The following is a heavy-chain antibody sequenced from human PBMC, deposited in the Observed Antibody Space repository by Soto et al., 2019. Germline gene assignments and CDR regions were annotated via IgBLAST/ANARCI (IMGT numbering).Heavy chain of an antibody. Sequence: QVQLVQSGAEVKKPGSAVKVSCKASGVTFSSYFINWVRQAPGQGLEGMVEIIPIFSTANYAQKFQGRVTITAEESTSTAYMELISLRSEDTAVYYWARDAGSHNGGIDYWGQGTLVKVS. J-gene: IGHJ4*02. CDR3: ARDAGSHNGGIDY. CDR1: GVTFSSYF. CDR2: IIPIFSTA. V-gene: IGHV1-69*01. D-gene: IGHD1-26*01.